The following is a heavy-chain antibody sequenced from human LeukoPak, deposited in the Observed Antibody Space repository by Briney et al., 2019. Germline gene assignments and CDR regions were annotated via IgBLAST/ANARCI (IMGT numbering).Heavy chain of an antibody. CDR3: ATAAASPTYYYYYMDV. J-gene: IGHJ6*03. CDR2: IYTSGST. CDR1: GGSISSGSYY. Sequence: PSQTLSLTCTVSGGSISSGSYYWSWIRQPAGKGLEWIGRIYTSGSTNYNPSLKSRVTISVDTSKNQFSLKLSSVTAADTAVYYCATAAASPTYYYYYMDVWGKGTTVTVSS. V-gene: IGHV4-61*02. D-gene: IGHD6-13*01.